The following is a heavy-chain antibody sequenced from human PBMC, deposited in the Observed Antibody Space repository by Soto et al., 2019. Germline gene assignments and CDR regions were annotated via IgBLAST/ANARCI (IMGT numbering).Heavy chain of an antibody. J-gene: IGHJ4*02. CDR1: GFTFSSYA. V-gene: IGHV3-30-3*01. CDR3: ERGPAAADD. CDR2: ISYDGSNK. D-gene: IGHD6-13*01. Sequence: GGSLRLSCAASGFTFSSYAMHWVRQAPGKGLEWVAVISYDGSNKYYADSVKGRFTISRDNSKNTLYLQMNSLRAEDTAVYYCERGPAAADDWGQGTLVTVSS.